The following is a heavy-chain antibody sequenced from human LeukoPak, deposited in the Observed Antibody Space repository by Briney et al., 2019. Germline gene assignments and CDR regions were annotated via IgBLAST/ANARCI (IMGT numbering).Heavy chain of an antibody. CDR2: IYYTGNA. D-gene: IGHD2-21*02. CDR1: GGSISSGGYY. V-gene: IGHV4-31*03. J-gene: IGHJ6*02. Sequence: PSETLSLTCTVSGGSISSGGYYWSWIRQHPGKDLEWIGYIYYTGNAYYNPSLKSRVPISLDTSKNQFSLRLSSVTAADTAVYYCARHGGDVYYSGMDVWGQGTTVTVSS. CDR3: ARHGGDVYYSGMDV.